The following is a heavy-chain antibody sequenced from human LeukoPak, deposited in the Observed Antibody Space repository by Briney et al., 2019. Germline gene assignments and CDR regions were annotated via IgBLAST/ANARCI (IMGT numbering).Heavy chain of an antibody. Sequence: AASVKVSCKASGGTFSSYAISWVRQAPGQGLEWMGGIIPIFGTANYAQKFQGRVTITADKSTSTAYMELSSLRSEDTAVYYCARDRGYYDSSGPWGNAFDIWGQGTMVTVSS. CDR3: ARDRGYYDSSGPWGNAFDI. V-gene: IGHV1-69*06. J-gene: IGHJ3*02. CDR2: IIPIFGTA. D-gene: IGHD3-22*01. CDR1: GGTFSSYA.